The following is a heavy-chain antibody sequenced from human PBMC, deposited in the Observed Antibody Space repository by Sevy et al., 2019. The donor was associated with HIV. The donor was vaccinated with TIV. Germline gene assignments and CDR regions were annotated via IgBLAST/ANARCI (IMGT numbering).Heavy chain of an antibody. Sequence: GGSLRLSCVTSGFTFRTSGMHWVRQSPGKGLEWVAVISYDEAHKNYADSVKGRFSISKDNSKNTLFLQMSSLRTEDTAVSYCAKDYSAGIAMVGGSYRARGDYFVYWGQGTQVTVSS. CDR1: GFTFRTSG. D-gene: IGHD3-10*01. J-gene: IGHJ4*02. V-gene: IGHV3-30*18. CDR3: AKDYSAGIAMVGGSYRARGDYFVY. CDR2: ISYDEAHK.